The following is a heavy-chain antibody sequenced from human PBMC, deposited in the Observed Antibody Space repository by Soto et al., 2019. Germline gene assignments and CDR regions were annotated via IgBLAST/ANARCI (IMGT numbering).Heavy chain of an antibody. CDR2: IRNNANSYTT. J-gene: IGHJ4*02. CDR1: GFTFSDHY. CDR3: VGREGRGVGDY. V-gene: IGHV3-72*01. D-gene: IGHD3-10*01. Sequence: EVQMVESGGGLVQPGGSLRLSCAASGFTFSDHYMDWVRQAPGKGLEWVGRIRNNANSYTTEYAASVKGRFTVSRDDSKNSLYLQMDSLKIEDTAVYYCVGREGRGVGDYWGQGTLVTVSS.